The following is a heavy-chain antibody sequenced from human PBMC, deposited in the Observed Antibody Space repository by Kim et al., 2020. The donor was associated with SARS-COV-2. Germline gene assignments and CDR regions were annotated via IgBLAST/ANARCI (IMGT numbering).Heavy chain of an antibody. CDR2: FYSSGST. CDR3: ASWGGVDIVNRAMLRSGFDS. CDR1: GGSMRIYS. D-gene: IGHD2-2*03. Sequence: SETLSLTCTVSGGSMRIYSWCCIRQTAGKGLEWIGRFYSSGSTSYNLSLRSRVTMSIDSSKNQFSLKLRSVTAAVTAIYYCASWGGVDIVNRAMLRSGFDSWGQRLLVSVSS. J-gene: IGHJ4*02. V-gene: IGHV4-4*07.